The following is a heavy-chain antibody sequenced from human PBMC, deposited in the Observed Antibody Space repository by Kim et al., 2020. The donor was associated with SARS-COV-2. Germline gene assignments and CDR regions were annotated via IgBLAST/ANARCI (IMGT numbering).Heavy chain of an antibody. Sequence: SETLSLTCAVYGGSFSGYYWSWIRQPPGKGLEWIGEINHSGSTNYNPSLKSRVTISVDTSKNQFSLKLSSVTAADTAVYYCARGGGVGRWVPAAIGWFDPWGQGTLVTVSS. CDR3: ARGGGVGRWVPAAIGWFDP. V-gene: IGHV4-34*01. CDR2: INHSGST. D-gene: IGHD2-2*01. J-gene: IGHJ5*02. CDR1: GGSFSGYY.